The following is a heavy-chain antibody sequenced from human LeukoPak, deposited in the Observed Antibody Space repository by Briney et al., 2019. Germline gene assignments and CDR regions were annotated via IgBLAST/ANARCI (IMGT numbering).Heavy chain of an antibody. D-gene: IGHD2-8*01. V-gene: IGHV3-23*01. CDR3: AKDSGDVLQWMIYRGAFDV. Sequence: GGSLRLSCAASGFTFSSYAMGWVRQAPGKGLEWVSSISGSGDSIYYADSVKGRFTFSSDNSKNTLYLQMNSLRAEDTAVYYCAKDSGDVLQWMIYRGAFDVWGKGTMVTVSS. J-gene: IGHJ3*01. CDR2: ISGSGDSI. CDR1: GFTFSSYA.